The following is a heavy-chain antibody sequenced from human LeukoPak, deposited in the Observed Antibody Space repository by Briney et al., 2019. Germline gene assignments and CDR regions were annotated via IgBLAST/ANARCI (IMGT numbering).Heavy chain of an antibody. CDR1: GRSISSGSYH. V-gene: IGHV4-61*02. CDR2: IYTSGST. CDR3: ARDSCSGSYCSVAFDI. J-gene: IGHJ3*02. D-gene: IGHD1-26*01. Sequence: SQTLSLTCTVSGRSISSGSYHWRWIRQPAGKGLEGFGRIYTSGSTNYNPSLQSRVTISVDTSKNQFSLKLSSVTAADTAVYYCARDSCSGSYCSVAFDIWGQGTMVTVSS.